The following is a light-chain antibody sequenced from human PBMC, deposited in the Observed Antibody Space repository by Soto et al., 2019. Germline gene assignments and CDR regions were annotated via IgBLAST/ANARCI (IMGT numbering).Light chain of an antibody. Sequence: EIVLTQSPGTLSLSPGERATLSCRASQSVSSCYLAWYQQQPGQAPRLLIYCASSRATGIAHRFSGSGSGTDFTLNISRLEPEDFAVYYCHQYRSLHLFTFGPGTKVDI. CDR1: QSVSSCY. V-gene: IGKV3-20*01. CDR2: CAS. CDR3: HQYRSLHLFT. J-gene: IGKJ3*01.